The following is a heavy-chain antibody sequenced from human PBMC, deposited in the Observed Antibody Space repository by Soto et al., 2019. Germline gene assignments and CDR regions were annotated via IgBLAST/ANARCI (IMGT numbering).Heavy chain of an antibody. V-gene: IGHV1-18*01. CDR1: GYTFTSYG. D-gene: IGHD1-26*01. CDR2: ISAYNGNT. J-gene: IGHJ6*02. CDR3: AREGSRPYYYYGMDV. Sequence: QVQLVQSGAEVKKPGASVKVSCKASGYTFTSYGFSWVRQAPGQGLEWMGWISAYNGNTNYAQKLQGRVTMTTDTTXXTAYMELRSLRSDDTAVYYCAREGSRPYYYYGMDVWGQGTTVTVSS.